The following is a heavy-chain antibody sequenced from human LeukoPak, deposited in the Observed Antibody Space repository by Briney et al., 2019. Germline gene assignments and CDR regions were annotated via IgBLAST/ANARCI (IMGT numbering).Heavy chain of an antibody. D-gene: IGHD3-3*01. CDR3: ARDLDWSGLSYYYYMDV. J-gene: IGHJ6*03. CDR1: GYTFTSYG. CDR2: ISAYNDNT. Sequence: ASVKVSCKTSGYTFTSYGISWVRQAPGQGLEWMGWISAYNDNTNYAQKLQGRVTMTTDTSTGTAYMGLRSLRSDDTAVYYCARDLDWSGLSYYYYMDVWGKGTTVTVSS. V-gene: IGHV1-18*01.